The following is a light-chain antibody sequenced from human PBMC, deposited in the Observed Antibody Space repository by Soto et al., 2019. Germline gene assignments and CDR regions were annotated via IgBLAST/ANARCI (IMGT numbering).Light chain of an antibody. V-gene: IGLV2-8*01. CDR3: SSYAGSNKGV. CDR2: EVT. Sequence: QSALTQPPSASGSPGQSVTISCTGTSSDVGGYGYVSWYQQHPGKAPRLILYEVTKRPSGVPDRFSGSKSGNTASLTVSGLQTEDEAYYYCSSYAGSNKGVFGGGTQLTVL. J-gene: IGLJ2*01. CDR1: SSDVGGYGY.